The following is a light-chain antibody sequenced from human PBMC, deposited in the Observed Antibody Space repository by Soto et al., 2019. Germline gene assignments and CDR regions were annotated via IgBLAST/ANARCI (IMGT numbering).Light chain of an antibody. V-gene: IGKV2-28*01. CDR2: LGS. CDR3: MQSLQTPRT. J-gene: IGKJ1*01. CDR1: QSLLDAAGRNL. Sequence: DIVMTQSPLSLPVTPGEPAYISCRSSQSLLDAAGRNLLDWYLQKAGQSPQLLIYLGSTRASGVPDRVSGSGSGTDFTLQISRGEAEDVVVYYCMQSLQTPRTFGQGTKVEI.